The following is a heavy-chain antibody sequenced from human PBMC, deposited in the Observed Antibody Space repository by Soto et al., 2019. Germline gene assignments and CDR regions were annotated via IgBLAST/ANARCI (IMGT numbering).Heavy chain of an antibody. CDR3: ARNFGIMIPSPDAFDI. D-gene: IGHD3-16*01. V-gene: IGHV3-33*01. CDR1: GFTFSSYG. Sequence: PGGSLRLSCAASGFTFSSYGMHWVRQAPGKGLEWVAVIWYDGSNKYYADSVKGRFTTSRDNSKNTLYLQMNSLRAEDTAVYYCARNFGIMIPSPDAFDIWGQGTMVTVSS. CDR2: IWYDGSNK. J-gene: IGHJ3*02.